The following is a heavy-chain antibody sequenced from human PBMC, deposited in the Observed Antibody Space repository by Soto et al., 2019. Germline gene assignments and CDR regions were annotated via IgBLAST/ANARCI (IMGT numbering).Heavy chain of an antibody. CDR2: IYWDGDS. CDR1: GFSLSTSGEG. D-gene: IGHD4-17*01. J-gene: IGHJ4*02. Sequence: QITLKESGPTLVKPTQSLTLTCTFSGFSLSTSGEGVGWIRQPPGKALEWLALIYWDGDSRYSPSLKNRLTISKDSSEKQVVLTMTNMDPVDLATYYCAQNRYIYGTEGFDFWGQGTLVTVSS. V-gene: IGHV2-5*02. CDR3: AQNRYIYGTEGFDF.